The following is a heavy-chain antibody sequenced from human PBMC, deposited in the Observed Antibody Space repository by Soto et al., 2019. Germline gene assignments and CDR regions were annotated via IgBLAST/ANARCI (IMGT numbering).Heavy chain of an antibody. V-gene: IGHV4-39*01. CDR2: IYYSGST. J-gene: IGHJ4*02. Sequence: SETLSLTCTVSGGSISSSSYYWGWIRQPPGKGLEWIGGIYYSGSTYYNPSLKSRVTISVDTSKNQFSLKLSSVTAADTAVYYCASRGVAVAGTDYWGQGTLVTVSS. CDR1: GGSISSSSYY. CDR3: ASRGVAVAGTDY. D-gene: IGHD6-19*01.